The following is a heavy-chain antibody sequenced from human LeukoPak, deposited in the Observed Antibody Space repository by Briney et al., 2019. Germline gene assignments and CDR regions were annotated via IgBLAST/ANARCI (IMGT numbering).Heavy chain of an antibody. CDR1: GGSISNSAYS. Sequence: SETLSLTCSVSGGSISNSAYSWGWIRQPPGKGLEWIGNIYYNGNIYFNPSVKSRVTISVDTSKNQFSLRLNSVTAADTAVYYCARQYPAGYSSTWYFDYWGQGTLVTVSS. V-gene: IGHV4-39*01. D-gene: IGHD6-13*01. J-gene: IGHJ4*02. CDR2: IYYNGNI. CDR3: ARQYPAGYSSTWYFDY.